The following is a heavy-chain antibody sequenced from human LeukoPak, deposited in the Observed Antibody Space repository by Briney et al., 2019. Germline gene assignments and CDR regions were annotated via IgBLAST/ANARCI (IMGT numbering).Heavy chain of an antibody. CDR2: INPSGGST. D-gene: IGHD2-21*01. J-gene: IGHJ1*01. CDR3: AREYCGGDCYGPSHEYFQH. CDR1: GYTFTSYY. V-gene: IGHV1-46*03. Sequence: ASVKVSCKASGYTFTSYYMHWVRQAPGQGLEWMGIINPSGGSTSHAQKFQGRVTMTRDTSTSIVYMELSSLRSEDTAVYYCAREYCGGDCYGPSHEYFQHWGQGTLVTVSS.